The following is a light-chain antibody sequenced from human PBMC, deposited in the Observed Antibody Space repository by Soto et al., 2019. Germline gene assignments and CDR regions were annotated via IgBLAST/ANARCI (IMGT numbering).Light chain of an antibody. CDR1: SSNIGAGYD. CDR2: SNN. J-gene: IGLJ3*02. V-gene: IGLV1-40*01. CDR3: HSYDSSLSDVV. Sequence: QSVLTQPPSVSGAPGQRVTISCTGTSSNIGAGYDVHWYQQLPGKAPTLLIYSNNDRPSGVPDRFSGSKSGTSASLAITGLQADDEADYYCHSYDSSLSDVVFGGGTQLTVL.